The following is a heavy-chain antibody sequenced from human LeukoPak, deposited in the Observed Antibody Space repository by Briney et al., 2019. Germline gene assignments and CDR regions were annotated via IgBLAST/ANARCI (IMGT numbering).Heavy chain of an antibody. D-gene: IGHD1-26*01. CDR1: GFTFRTYW. J-gene: IGHJ4*02. CDR3: VAGMGNY. CDR2: INSDGNII. Sequence: GGSLRLSCAASGFTFRTYWMRWVRQVPGKGLVWVSRINSDGNIITYADSVKGRFTISRDNTRNMVYLQMNSLTAEDSAVYYCVAGMGNYWGQGTLVSV. V-gene: IGHV3-74*01.